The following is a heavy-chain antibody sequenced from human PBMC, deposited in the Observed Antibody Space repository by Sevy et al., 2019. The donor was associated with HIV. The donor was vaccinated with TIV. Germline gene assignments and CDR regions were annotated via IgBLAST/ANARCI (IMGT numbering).Heavy chain of an antibody. CDR3: ARDSGDYPYYFDH. Sequence: SETLSLTCAVSGDSISSGIYSWNWIRQPPGKGLEWIGYIYHTGNTYYNPSLRSRVTISVETSKNHFSLKLTSVTAADTAAYYCARDSGDYPYYFDHWGQGTLVTVSS. D-gene: IGHD2-21*02. V-gene: IGHV4-30-2*01. CDR2: IYHTGNT. J-gene: IGHJ4*02. CDR1: GDSISSGIYS.